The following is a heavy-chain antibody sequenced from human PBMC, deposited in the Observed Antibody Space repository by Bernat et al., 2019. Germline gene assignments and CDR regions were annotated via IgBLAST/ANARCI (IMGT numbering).Heavy chain of an antibody. J-gene: IGHJ3*02. D-gene: IGHD4-17*01. CDR3: AKSYGDYVGAFDI. Sequence: VQLVESGGGVVQPGRSLRLSCATSGFSFINYGMSWVRQAPGKGLEWVSAISGSGGSTYYADSVKGRFTISRDNSKNTLYLQMNSLRAEDTAVYYCAKSYGDYVGAFDIWGQGTMVTVSS. CDR2: ISGSGGST. V-gene: IGHV3-23*04. CDR1: GFSFINYG.